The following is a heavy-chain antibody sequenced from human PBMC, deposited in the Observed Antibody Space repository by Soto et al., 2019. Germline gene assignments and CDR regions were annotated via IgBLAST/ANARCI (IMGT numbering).Heavy chain of an antibody. J-gene: IGHJ4*02. Sequence: GASVKVSCKASGYTFTSYYMHWVRQAPGQGLEWMGIINPSGGSTSYAQKFQGRVTMTRDASTSTVYMELSSLRSEDTAVYYCARAWTVTTYDYWGQGTLVTVSS. CDR3: ARAWTVTTYDY. V-gene: IGHV1-46*01. CDR2: INPSGGST. CDR1: GYTFTSYY. D-gene: IGHD4-17*01.